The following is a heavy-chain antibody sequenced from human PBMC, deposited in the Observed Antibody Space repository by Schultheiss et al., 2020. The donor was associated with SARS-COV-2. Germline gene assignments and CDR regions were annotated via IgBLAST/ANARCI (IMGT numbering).Heavy chain of an antibody. CDR3: AATRYYFDY. J-gene: IGHJ4*02. CDR2: IWYDGSNK. Sequence: GGSLRLSCAASGFTVSSNYMSWVRQAPGKGLEWVAVIWYDGSNKYFADSVKGRFTISRDNSKNTLYLQMNSLRAEDTAVYYCAATRYYFDYWGQGTLVTVSS. D-gene: IGHD5-12*01. CDR1: GFTVSSNY. V-gene: IGHV3-33*08.